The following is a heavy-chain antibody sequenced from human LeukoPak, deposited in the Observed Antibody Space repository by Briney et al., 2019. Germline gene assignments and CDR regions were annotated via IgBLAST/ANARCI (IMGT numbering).Heavy chain of an antibody. CDR2: MSYDGSAK. CDR3: AKDSGELLYGDAFDI. V-gene: IGHV3-30*18. Sequence: GGSLRLSCAASGFIFSTYGMHWVRQAPGKGLEWVAVMSYDGSAKYYADSVKGRFTISRDNSKNMLYLQMNSLRAEDTAVYYCAKDSGELLYGDAFDIWGQGTRVAVSS. CDR1: GFIFSTYG. J-gene: IGHJ3*02. D-gene: IGHD3-10*01.